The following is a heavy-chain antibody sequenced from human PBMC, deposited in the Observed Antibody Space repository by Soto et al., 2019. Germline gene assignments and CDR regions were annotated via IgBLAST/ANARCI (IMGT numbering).Heavy chain of an antibody. CDR2: INHSGST. J-gene: IGHJ6*02. D-gene: IGHD3-16*01. CDR3: ARFKGLWLRHYYYGMDV. Sequence: PSETLSLTCAVYGGPFSGYYWSWIRQPPGKGLEWIGEINHSGSTNYNPSLKSRVTISVDTSKNQFSLKLSSVTAADTAVYYCARFKGLWLRHYYYGMDVWGQGTTVTVSS. V-gene: IGHV4-34*01. CDR1: GGPFSGYY.